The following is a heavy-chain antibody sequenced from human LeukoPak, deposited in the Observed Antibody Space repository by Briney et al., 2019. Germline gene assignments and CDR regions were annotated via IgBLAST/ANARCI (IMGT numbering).Heavy chain of an antibody. V-gene: IGHV4-61*02. CDR1: GASISSGSYY. CDR2: IYTSGST. D-gene: IGHD3-22*01. CDR3: ARVYDSSGYYYGGGEYYFDY. J-gene: IGHJ4*02. Sequence: SQTLSLTCTVSGASISSGSYYWSWIRQPAGKGLEWIGRIYTSGSTNYNPSLKSRVTISVDTSKNQFSLKLSSVTAADTAVYYCARVYDSSGYYYGGGEYYFDYWGQGTLVTVSS.